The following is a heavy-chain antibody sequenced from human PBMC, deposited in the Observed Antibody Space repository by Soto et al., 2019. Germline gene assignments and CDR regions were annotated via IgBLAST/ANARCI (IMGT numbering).Heavy chain of an antibody. Sequence: KLSETLSLTCAVSGGSISSSNWWSWVRQPPGKGLEWIGEIYHSGSTNYNPSLKSRVTISVDKSKNQFSLKLSSVTAADTAVYYCARFRFGVGLRVGGKDAFDIWGQGTMVTVS. J-gene: IGHJ3*02. CDR3: ARFRFGVGLRVGGKDAFDI. CDR1: GGSISSSNW. D-gene: IGHD3-10*01. CDR2: IYHSGST. V-gene: IGHV4-4*02.